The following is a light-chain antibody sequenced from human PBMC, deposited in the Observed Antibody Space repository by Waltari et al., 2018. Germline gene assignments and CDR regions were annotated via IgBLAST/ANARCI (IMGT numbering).Light chain of an antibody. CDR1: QDISNY. Sequence: DIQMTQSPSSLSASVGDRVTITCQASQDISNYLHWYQQQPGKAPKVLIYDASHLERGVPSRFSGSGSGTHFTLTITSLQPEDIAIYYCQHYDDLPSVYIFGQGTKLEIK. V-gene: IGKV1-33*01. J-gene: IGKJ2*01. CDR3: QHYDDLPSVYI. CDR2: DAS.